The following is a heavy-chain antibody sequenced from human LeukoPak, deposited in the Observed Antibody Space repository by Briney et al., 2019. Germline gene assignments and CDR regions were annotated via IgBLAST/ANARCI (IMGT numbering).Heavy chain of an antibody. J-gene: IGHJ5*02. V-gene: IGHV4-38-2*02. CDR3: ARSYHDYGDYNWFDP. D-gene: IGHD4-17*01. CDR1: GYSISSGYY. Sequence: PSETLSLTCTVSGYSISSGYYWGWIRQPPGKGLEWIGSIYHSGSTYYNPSLKSRVTISVDTSKNQFSLKLSSVTAADTAVYYCARSYHDYGDYNWFDPWGQGTLVTVPS. CDR2: IYHSGST.